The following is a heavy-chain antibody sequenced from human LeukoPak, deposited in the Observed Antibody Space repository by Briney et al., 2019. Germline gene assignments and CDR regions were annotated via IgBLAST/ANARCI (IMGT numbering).Heavy chain of an antibody. J-gene: IGHJ4*02. V-gene: IGHV4-34*01. CDR1: GGSFSGYY. Sequence: SETLSLTCAVYGGSFSGYYWSWIRQPPGKGLEWTGEINHSGSTNYNPSLKSRVTISVDTSKNQFSLKPSSVTAADTAVYYCACAGGRVRGANFDYWGQGTLVTVSS. CDR3: ACAGGRVRGANFDY. CDR2: INHSGST. D-gene: IGHD3-10*01.